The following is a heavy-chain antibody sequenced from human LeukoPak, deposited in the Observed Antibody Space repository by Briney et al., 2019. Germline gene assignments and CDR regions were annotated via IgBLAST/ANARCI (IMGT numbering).Heavy chain of an antibody. J-gene: IGHJ4*02. CDR3: ARSLSLGWQLERGGNFDY. CDR2: IYTSGST. V-gene: IGHV4-61*02. D-gene: IGHD6-13*01. CDR1: GGSISSGSYY. Sequence: SETLSLTCTVSGGSISSGSYYWSWIRQPAGKGLEWIGRIYTSGSTNYNPSLKSRVTISVDTSKNQFSLKLSSVTAADTAVYYWARSLSLGWQLERGGNFDYWGQGTLVTVSS.